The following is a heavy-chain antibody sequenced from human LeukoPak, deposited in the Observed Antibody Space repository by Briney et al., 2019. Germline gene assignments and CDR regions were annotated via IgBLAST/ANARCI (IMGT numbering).Heavy chain of an antibody. Sequence: PSETLSLTCTVSGASFSSSTYYWGWIRQPPGKGLEWIGSIYYSGSTYYNPSLKSRVTMSVDTSKNQFSLKLSSVTAADTAVYSCWRHAGGIAAAGTRPFDYWGQGTLVTVSS. CDR1: GASFSSSTYY. CDR2: IYYSGST. CDR3: WRHAGGIAAAGTRPFDY. D-gene: IGHD6-13*01. J-gene: IGHJ4*02. V-gene: IGHV4-39*01.